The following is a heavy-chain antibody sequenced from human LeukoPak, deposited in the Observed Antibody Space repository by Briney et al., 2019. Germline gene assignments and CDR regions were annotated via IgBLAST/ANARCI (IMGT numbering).Heavy chain of an antibody. D-gene: IGHD3-3*01. CDR2: ISGSGGST. CDR3: AKAAEYYDFWSGFDP. CDR1: GFTFSSYA. V-gene: IGHV3-23*01. Sequence: GGSLRLSCAASGFTFSSYAMSWVRQAPGKGLEWVSAISGSGGSTHYADSVKGRFTISRDNSKNTLYLQMNSLRAEDTAVYYCAKAAEYYDFWSGFDPWGQGTLVTVSS. J-gene: IGHJ5*02.